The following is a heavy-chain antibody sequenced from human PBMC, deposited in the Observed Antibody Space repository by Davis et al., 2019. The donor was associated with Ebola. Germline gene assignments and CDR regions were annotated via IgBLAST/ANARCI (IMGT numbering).Heavy chain of an antibody. D-gene: IGHD3-22*01. Sequence: ESLKISCAASGFTFSSYWMSWVRQAPGKGLEWVANIKQDGSEKYYADSVKGRFTISRDNSKNTLYLQMNSLRAEDTAVYYCARGRSRYDSSGYYHLDYWGQGTLVTVSS. J-gene: IGHJ4*02. CDR3: ARGRSRYDSSGYYHLDY. CDR2: IKQDGSEK. V-gene: IGHV3-7*01. CDR1: GFTFSSYW.